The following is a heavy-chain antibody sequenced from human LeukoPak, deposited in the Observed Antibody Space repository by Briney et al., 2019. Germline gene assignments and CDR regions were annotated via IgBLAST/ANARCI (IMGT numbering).Heavy chain of an antibody. CDR1: GYTFTSYY. D-gene: IGHD3-22*01. J-gene: IGHJ6*03. V-gene: IGHV1-46*01. CDR2: INPSGGST. CDR3: ARGATMIVVVITSRDYMDV. Sequence: ASVKVSCKASGYTFTSYYMHWVRQAPGQGLEWMGTINPSGGSTSYAQKFQGRVTMTRDMSTSTVYMELSSLRSEDTAVYYCARGATMIVVVITSRDYMDVWGKGTTVTVSS.